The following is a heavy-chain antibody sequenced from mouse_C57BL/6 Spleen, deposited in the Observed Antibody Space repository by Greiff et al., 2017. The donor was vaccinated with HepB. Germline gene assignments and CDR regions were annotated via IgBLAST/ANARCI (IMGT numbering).Heavy chain of an antibody. V-gene: IGHV1-15*01. Sequence: VQLQQSGAELVRPGASVTLSCKASGYTFTDYEMHWVKQTPVHGLEWIGAIDPETGGTAYNQKFKGKAILTADKSSSTAYMERRSLTSEDSAVYYCTRDDGYSYYAMDYWGQGTSVTVSS. CDR3: TRDDGYSYYAMDY. CDR1: GYTFTDYE. CDR2: IDPETGGT. J-gene: IGHJ4*01. D-gene: IGHD2-3*01.